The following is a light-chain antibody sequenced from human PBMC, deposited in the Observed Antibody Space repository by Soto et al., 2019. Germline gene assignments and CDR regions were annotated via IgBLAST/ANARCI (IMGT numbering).Light chain of an antibody. CDR3: QQRSNWPRT. Sequence: EIVLTQSPATLSLSPGERATLSCRASQSVSSYLAWYQQKRGQAPRLLIYDASNRATGIPARFSGSGSGTDFTLTISRIETEDFAVYYCQQRSNWPRTFGPGTKLEIK. CDR1: QSVSSY. V-gene: IGKV3-11*01. J-gene: IGKJ2*01. CDR2: DAS.